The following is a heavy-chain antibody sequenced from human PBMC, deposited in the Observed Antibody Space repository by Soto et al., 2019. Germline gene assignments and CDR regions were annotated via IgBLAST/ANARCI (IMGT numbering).Heavy chain of an antibody. CDR1: GGSISSSSYF. V-gene: IGHV4-39*01. J-gene: IGHJ5*02. CDR2: IYYSGST. CDR3: ARHRSDFWFDP. Sequence: QLQLQESGPGLVKPSETLSLTCTVSGGSISSSSYFWGWIRQPPGQGLEWIGSIYYSGSTYYNPSLMTRVTLTVDTSKNQFSLNLNSVPAADTAVYYCARHRSDFWFDPWGQGTLVTVSS. D-gene: IGHD2-15*01.